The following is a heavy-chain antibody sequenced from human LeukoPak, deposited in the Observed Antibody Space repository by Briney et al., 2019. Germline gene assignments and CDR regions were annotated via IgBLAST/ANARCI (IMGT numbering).Heavy chain of an antibody. Sequence: SQTLSLTCTVSGGSISSGSYYWSWIRQPAGKGLEWIGRIYTSGSTNYNPSLKSRVTIAVDTSKNQFSLKLSTVTAADTAVYYCARGPRRRGGNSYYYYYGMDVWGQGTTVTVSS. D-gene: IGHD4-23*01. CDR1: GGSISSGSYY. J-gene: IGHJ6*02. CDR3: ARGPRRRGGNSYYYYYGMDV. CDR2: IYTSGST. V-gene: IGHV4-61*02.